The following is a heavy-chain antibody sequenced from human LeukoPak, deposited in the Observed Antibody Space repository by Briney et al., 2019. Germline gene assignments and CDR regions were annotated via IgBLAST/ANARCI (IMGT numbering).Heavy chain of an antibody. CDR1: GGSISSGDYY. CDR2: IYYSGST. Sequence: SETLSLTCTVSGGSISSGDYYWSWIRQPPGKGLEWIGYIYYSGSTYYNPSLKSRVTISVDTSKNQFSLKLSSVTAADTAVYYCARNAAHEYYFDYWGQGTLVTVSS. J-gene: IGHJ4*02. V-gene: IGHV4-30-4*01. D-gene: IGHD2-15*01. CDR3: ARNAAHEYYFDY.